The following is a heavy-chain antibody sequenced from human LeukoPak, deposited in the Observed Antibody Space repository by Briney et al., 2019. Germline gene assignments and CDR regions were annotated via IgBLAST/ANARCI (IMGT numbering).Heavy chain of an antibody. CDR3: ARSRSSSWYGDY. Sequence: PGGSLRLSCAASGLTVSNDYMSWVRQAPGKGLEWVSVIFSDGSTYYAHSVKGRFTISRDNSKNTLYLQMNSLRAEDTAVYYCARSRSSSWYGDYWGQGTLVTVSS. CDR2: IFSDGST. J-gene: IGHJ4*02. CDR1: GLTVSNDY. V-gene: IGHV3-66*01. D-gene: IGHD6-13*01.